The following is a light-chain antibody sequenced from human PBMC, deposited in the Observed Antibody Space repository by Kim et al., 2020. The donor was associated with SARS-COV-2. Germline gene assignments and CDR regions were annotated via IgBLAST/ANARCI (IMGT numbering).Light chain of an antibody. V-gene: IGLV1-40*01. CDR2: SNF. CDR3: QSYDSSLRGVL. CDR1: SSNIGGRYD. J-gene: IGLJ2*01. Sequence: SIPISCSGSSSNIGGRYDVHWYRQLPGTAPKLLIYSNFYRPSGVPDRFSGSRSGTSASLTITGLQAEDEAVYYCQSYDSSLRGVLFGGGTQLTVL.